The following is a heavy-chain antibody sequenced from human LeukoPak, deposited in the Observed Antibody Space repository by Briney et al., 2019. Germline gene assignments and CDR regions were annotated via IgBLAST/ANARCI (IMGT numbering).Heavy chain of an antibody. D-gene: IGHD3-22*01. CDR1: GGTFSSYA. Sequence: SVKVSCKASGGTFSSYAISWVRQAPGQGLEWMGGIIPIFGTANYAQKFQGRVTITADESTSTAYMELSSLRSEDTAVYYCARGTYYYDSSGYKIDYWGQGTLVAVSS. J-gene: IGHJ4*02. V-gene: IGHV1-69*01. CDR2: IIPIFGTA. CDR3: ARGTYYYDSSGYKIDY.